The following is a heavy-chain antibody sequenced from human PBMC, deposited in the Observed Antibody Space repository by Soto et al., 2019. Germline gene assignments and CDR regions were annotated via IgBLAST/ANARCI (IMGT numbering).Heavy chain of an antibody. J-gene: IGHJ6*02. CDR3: ARLGYCSGTSCSHYFYYYGMDV. CDR1: GFTFSSNS. CDR2: ISGRGTTT. V-gene: IGHV3-48*02. D-gene: IGHD2-2*01. Sequence: GGSLRLSCAASGFTFSSNSMNWVRQAPGKGLEWVSFISGRGTTTYYADSVKGRFTISRDNAKNSLYLQVNSLRDEDTAVYYCARLGYCSGTSCSHYFYYYGMDVWGHGTTVTVSS.